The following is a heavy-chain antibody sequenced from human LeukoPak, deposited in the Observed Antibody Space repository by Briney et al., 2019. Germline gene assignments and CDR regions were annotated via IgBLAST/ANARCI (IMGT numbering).Heavy chain of an antibody. D-gene: IGHD5-18*01. CDR2: INPSGGST. CDR1: GYTFTSYY. CDR3: ALGYSYGPFDY. Sequence: ASVKVSCKASGYTFTSYYMHWVRQAPGQGLEWMGIINPSGGSTNYAQKFQGRVTMTRDTSISTAYMELSRLRSDDTAVYYCALGYSYGPFDYWGQGTLVTVSS. J-gene: IGHJ4*02. V-gene: IGHV1-46*01.